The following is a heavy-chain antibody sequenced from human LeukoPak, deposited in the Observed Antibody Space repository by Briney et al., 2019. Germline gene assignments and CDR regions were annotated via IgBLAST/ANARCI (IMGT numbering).Heavy chain of an antibody. V-gene: IGHV3-30*04. CDR3: IMGYYFDY. J-gene: IGHJ4*02. CDR2: ISYDGSNK. CDR1: GFTFSSYA. Sequence: PGGSLRLSCVASGFTFSSYAIHWVRQAPGKGLEWVAVISYDGSNKDYADSVKGRFTISRDNSKNILNLQMNSLRAEDTAIYYCIMGYYFDYWGQGTLVTVSS.